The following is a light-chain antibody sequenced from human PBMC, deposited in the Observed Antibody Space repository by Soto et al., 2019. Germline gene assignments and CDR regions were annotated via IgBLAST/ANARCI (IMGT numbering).Light chain of an antibody. V-gene: IGKV1-5*01. J-gene: IGKJ4*01. Sequence: DIELTQSPATLSSSVGDRVTITCRASQSISSCLAWYQQKPGQAPKLLIYDASSSDTGVPSRFSGSGSGTEFTLTISSLQPDDFATYYCQQYNSYPITFGEGTKVDIK. CDR3: QQYNSYPIT. CDR2: DAS. CDR1: QSISSC.